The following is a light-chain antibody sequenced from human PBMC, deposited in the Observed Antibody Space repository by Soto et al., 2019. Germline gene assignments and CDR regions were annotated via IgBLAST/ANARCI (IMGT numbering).Light chain of an antibody. Sequence: QSVLTQPPSVSGAPGLRVITSCTGRKSNIGAGFAVHWYQHIPGAAPRLLIYDNTDRPSGVPDRFSASTSGTSASLTINGLQAEDEGDYYCQSYDSRLTGSYDFGTGTEVTVL. V-gene: IGLV1-40*01. J-gene: IGLJ1*01. CDR1: KSNIGAGFA. CDR3: QSYDSRLTGSYD. CDR2: DNT.